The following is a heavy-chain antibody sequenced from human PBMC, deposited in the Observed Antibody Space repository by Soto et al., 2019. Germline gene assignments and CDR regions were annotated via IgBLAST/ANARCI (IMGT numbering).Heavy chain of an antibody. CDR3: ARVYCSGGSCYTFDY. CDR2: IYYSGST. CDR1: GGSISSYY. J-gene: IGHJ4*02. Sequence: QVQLQESGPGVVKPSETLSLTCTVSGGSISSYYWSWIRQPPGKGLEWIGYIYYSGSTNYNPSLKCRVTISEDTSKNQFSLKLSSVTAADTAVYYCARVYCSGGSCYTFDYWGQGTLVTVSS. V-gene: IGHV4-59*01. D-gene: IGHD2-15*01.